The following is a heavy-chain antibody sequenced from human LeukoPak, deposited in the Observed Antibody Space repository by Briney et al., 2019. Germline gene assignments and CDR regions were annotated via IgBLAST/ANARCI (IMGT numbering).Heavy chain of an antibody. CDR3: ARRGLMVRGVSFDY. CDR1: GYSISSGYY. V-gene: IGHV4-38-2*01. CDR2: IYHSGST. J-gene: IGHJ4*02. Sequence: PSETLSLTCAVSGYSISSGYYWGWIRQPPGKGLEWIGSIYHSGSTYYNPSLKSRVTISVDTSKNRFSLKLSSVTAADTAVYYCARRGLMVRGVSFDYWGQGTLVTVSS. D-gene: IGHD3-10*01.